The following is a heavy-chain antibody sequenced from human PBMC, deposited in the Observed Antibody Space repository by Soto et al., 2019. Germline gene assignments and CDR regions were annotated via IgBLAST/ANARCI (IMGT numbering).Heavy chain of an antibody. CDR1: GDAITRHY. Sequence: QVQLLESGPGLVKPSGTLSLNCSVSGDAITRHYWSWIRQSPGKGLEWLGYFFHTGTARYNPSLRSRVSMSVDTSKNQFSLKLTSVIPADTAVYFCARNYGGNSQFFDLWGRGTLVTVSS. V-gene: IGHV4-59*11. J-gene: IGHJ2*01. CDR2: FFHTGTA. CDR3: ARNYGGNSQFFDL. D-gene: IGHD4-17*01.